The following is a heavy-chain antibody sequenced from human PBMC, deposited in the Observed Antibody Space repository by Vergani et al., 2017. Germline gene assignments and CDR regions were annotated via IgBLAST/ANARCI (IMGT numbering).Heavy chain of an antibody. V-gene: IGHV4-30-2*01. J-gene: IGHJ3*02. CDR3: ASGNIAYCGGDCYSYAFDI. CDR2: IYHSGST. Sequence: QLQLQESGSGLVKPSQTLSLTCAVSGGSISSGGYSWSWIRQPPGKGLEWIGYIYHSGSTYYNPSLNSRVTISVDRSKNQFSLKLSSVTAADTAVYYCASGNIAYCGGDCYSYAFDIWGQGTMVTVSS. CDR1: GGSISSGGYS. D-gene: IGHD2-21*02.